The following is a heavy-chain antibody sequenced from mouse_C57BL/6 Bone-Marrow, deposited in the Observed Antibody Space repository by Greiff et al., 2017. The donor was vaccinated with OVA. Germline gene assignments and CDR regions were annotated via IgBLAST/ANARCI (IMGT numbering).Heavy chain of an antibody. CDR3: LYGNYRSWYFDV. J-gene: IGHJ1*03. D-gene: IGHD2-1*01. Sequence: QVQLQQSGPELVKPGASVKISCKASGYAFSSSWMNWVKQRPGKGLEWIGRIYPGDGDTNYNGKLKGKATLTADNSSSTAYMQLSSLTSEYSAVYFCLYGNYRSWYFDVWGTGTTVTVSS. V-gene: IGHV1-82*01. CDR2: IYPGDGDT. CDR1: GYAFSSSW.